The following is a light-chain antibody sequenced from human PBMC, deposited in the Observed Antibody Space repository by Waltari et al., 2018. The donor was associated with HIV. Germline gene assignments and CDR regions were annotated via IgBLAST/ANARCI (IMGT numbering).Light chain of an antibody. Sequence: QSVLTQPPSVSGAPGQRVTISCTGGSSNIGADYDVHWYQQIPGTATKLLNSGNKNRPRRGPDRFSASKSVTYASLDITGLQAEDEADYFCQSYDRSLSASVVFGGGTKLTVL. CDR3: QSYDRSLSASVV. J-gene: IGLJ2*01. V-gene: IGLV1-40*01. CDR2: GNK. CDR1: SSNIGADYD.